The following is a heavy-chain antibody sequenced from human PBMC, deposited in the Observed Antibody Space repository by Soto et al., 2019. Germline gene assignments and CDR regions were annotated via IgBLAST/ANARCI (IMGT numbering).Heavy chain of an antibody. CDR3: ARHKLRPKTATPGPVDY. D-gene: IGHD3-3*01. J-gene: IGHJ4*02. CDR1: GGSISSSSYY. Sequence: SETLSLTCTVSGGSISSSSYYWGWIRQPPGKGLEWIGSIYYSGSTYYNPSLKSRVTISVDTSKNQFSLKLSSVTAADTAVYYCARHKLRPKTATPGPVDYWGQGTLVTVSS. V-gene: IGHV4-39*01. CDR2: IYYSGST.